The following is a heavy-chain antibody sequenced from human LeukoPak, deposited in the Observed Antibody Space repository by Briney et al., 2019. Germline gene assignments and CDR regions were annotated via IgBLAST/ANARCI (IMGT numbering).Heavy chain of an antibody. V-gene: IGHV3-9*01. J-gene: IGHJ4*01. CDR3: AKDRDYSSSGASVDY. CDR2: ISWNSGSI. Sequence: GRFLRLSCAASGFIFDDYAMHWVRQAPGKGLGWVSGISWNSGSIGYADSVKGRFTISRDNAKNSLYLQMNSLRAEDTALYYCAKDRDYSSSGASVDYWGQGTLVTVSS. D-gene: IGHD6-6*01. CDR1: GFIFDDYA.